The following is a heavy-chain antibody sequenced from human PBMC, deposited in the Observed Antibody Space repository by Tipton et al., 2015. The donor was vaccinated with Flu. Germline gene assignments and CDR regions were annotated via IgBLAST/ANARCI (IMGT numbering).Heavy chain of an antibody. CDR2: IYTSGST. D-gene: IGHD3-3*01. Sequence: TLSLTCTVSGGSISSGSYYWSWIRQPARKGLEWIGRIYTSGSTNYNPSLKSRVTISVDTSKNQFSLKLSSVTAADTAVYYCARSRIIRLDAFGIWGQGTMVTVS. J-gene: IGHJ3*02. CDR1: GGSISSGSYY. CDR3: ARSRIIRLDAFGI. V-gene: IGHV4-61*02.